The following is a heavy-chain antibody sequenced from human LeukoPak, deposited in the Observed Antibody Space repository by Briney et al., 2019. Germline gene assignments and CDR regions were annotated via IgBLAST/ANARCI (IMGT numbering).Heavy chain of an antibody. Sequence: SETLSLTCTVSGGSISSYYWSWIRQPPGKGLEWIGYIYYSGSTNYNPSLKSPVTISVDTSKNQFSLKLSSVTAADTAVYYCARDSRQWLATDYWGQGTLVTVSS. CDR3: ARDSRQWLATDY. V-gene: IGHV4-59*01. CDR1: GGSISSYY. J-gene: IGHJ4*02. CDR2: IYYSGST. D-gene: IGHD6-19*01.